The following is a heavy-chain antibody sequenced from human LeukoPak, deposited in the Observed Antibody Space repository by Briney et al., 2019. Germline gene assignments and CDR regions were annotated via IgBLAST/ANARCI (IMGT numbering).Heavy chain of an antibody. CDR2: IIPILGIA. V-gene: IGHV1-69*04. D-gene: IGHD6-19*01. CDR3: AKYSSGWYIDY. Sequence: ASVKVSCKASGGTFSSYAISWVRQAPGQGLEWMGRIIPILGIANYAQKFQGRVTITADKSTSTAYMELSSLRSEDTAVYYCAKYSSGWYIDYWGQGTLVTVSS. CDR1: GGTFSSYA. J-gene: IGHJ4*02.